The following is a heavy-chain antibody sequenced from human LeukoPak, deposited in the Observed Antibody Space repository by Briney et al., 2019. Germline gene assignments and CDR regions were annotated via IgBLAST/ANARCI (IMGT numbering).Heavy chain of an antibody. V-gene: IGHV4-34*01. CDR2: INHSGST. CDR1: GGSFSGYY. D-gene: IGHD6-13*01. Sequence: PSETLSLTCAVYGGSFSGYYWSWIRQPPGKGLEWIGEINHSGSTNYNPSLKSRVTISVDTSKSQFSLKLSSVTAADTAVYYCARYRLIAAAGTFDYWGQGTLVTVSS. CDR3: ARYRLIAAAGTFDY. J-gene: IGHJ4*02.